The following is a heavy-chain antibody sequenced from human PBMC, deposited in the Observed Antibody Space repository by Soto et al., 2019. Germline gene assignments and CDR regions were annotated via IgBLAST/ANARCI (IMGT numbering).Heavy chain of an antibody. CDR1: GGTFSSYA. CDR2: IIPIFGTA. D-gene: IGHD4-17*01. V-gene: IGHV1-69*12. CDR3: ASGARQSTVMTSAAY. Sequence: QVQLVQSGAEVKKPGSSVKVSCKASGGTFSSYAISWVRQAPGQGLEWMGGIIPIFGTANYAQKFQGRVRFTAAERGSKALLIAASLRSAETPLHYCASGARQSTVMTSAAYWGQVAPVTVGS. J-gene: IGHJ4*02.